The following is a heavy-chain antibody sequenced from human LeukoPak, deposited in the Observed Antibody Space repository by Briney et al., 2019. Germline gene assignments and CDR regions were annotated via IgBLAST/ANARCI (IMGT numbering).Heavy chain of an antibody. J-gene: IGHJ5*02. CDR3: ARDLAPSTKIAVAGIAWFDP. V-gene: IGHV1-69*01. CDR2: IIPIFGTA. D-gene: IGHD6-19*01. CDR1: GGTFSSYA. Sequence: ASVKVSCKASGGTFSSYAISWVRQAPGQGLEWMGGIIPIFGTANYAQKFQGRVTITADESTSTAYMELSSLRSEDTAVYYCARDLAPSTKIAVAGIAWFDPWGQGTLVTVSS.